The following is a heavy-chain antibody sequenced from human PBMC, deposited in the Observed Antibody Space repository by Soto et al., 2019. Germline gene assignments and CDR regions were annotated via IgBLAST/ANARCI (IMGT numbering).Heavy chain of an antibody. V-gene: IGHV3-30-3*01. J-gene: IGHJ6*02. Sequence: VQLLESGGGLVQPGGSLRLSCAASGFTFSSYAMHWVRQAPGKGLEWVAVISYDGSNKYYADSVKGRFTISRDNSKNTLYLQMNSLRAEDTAVYYCARDEQDIVVVPAAIRTSYYYGMDVWGQGTTVTVSS. CDR1: GFTFSSYA. CDR2: ISYDGSNK. CDR3: ARDEQDIVVVPAAIRTSYYYGMDV. D-gene: IGHD2-2*02.